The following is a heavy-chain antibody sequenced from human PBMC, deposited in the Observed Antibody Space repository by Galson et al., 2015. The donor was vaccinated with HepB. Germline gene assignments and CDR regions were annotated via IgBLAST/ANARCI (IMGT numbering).Heavy chain of an antibody. CDR2: IKQDGSEK. CDR3: VRHLDGYAYYYGLDV. Sequence: SLRLSCAASGFTFSTFWMTWVRQAPGKGLEWVANIKQDGSEKYYVDSVKGRFTISRDNAKNSLYLQMNSLRAEDTAVYYCVRHLDGYAYYYGLDVWGPGTTVTVSS. V-gene: IGHV3-7*01. D-gene: IGHD3-16*01. CDR1: GFTFSTFW. J-gene: IGHJ6*02.